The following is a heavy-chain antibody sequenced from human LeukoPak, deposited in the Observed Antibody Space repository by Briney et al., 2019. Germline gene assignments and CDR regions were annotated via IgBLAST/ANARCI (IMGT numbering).Heavy chain of an antibody. V-gene: IGHV3-23*01. Sequence: PGGSLRLSCAASGFTFSSYAMSWVRQAPGKGLEWVSAISGSGGSTYYADSVKGRFTISKHNSKNALYLQMNSLRAEDTAVYYCARGAMATTPFFDYWGQGTLVTVSS. CDR2: ISGSGGST. J-gene: IGHJ4*02. CDR1: GFTFSSYA. D-gene: IGHD5-24*01. CDR3: ARGAMATTPFFDY.